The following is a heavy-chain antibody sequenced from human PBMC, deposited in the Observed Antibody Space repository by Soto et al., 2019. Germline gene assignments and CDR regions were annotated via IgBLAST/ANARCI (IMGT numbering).Heavy chain of an antibody. V-gene: IGHV4-59*08. CDR1: GGSITNYY. CDR2: INYDGYS. CDR3: ARHGFGPLHGLVDV. J-gene: IGHJ6*02. Sequence: QVQLQESGPGQVKPSETLSLTCTVSGGSITNYYCSWFRQPPGKGLEWIGYINYDGYSAYNLSLKRRVTLSMDASKTQFSLMLESVTATDTAVYYCARHGFGPLHGLVDVWGPGTTVIVSS. D-gene: IGHD3-10*01.